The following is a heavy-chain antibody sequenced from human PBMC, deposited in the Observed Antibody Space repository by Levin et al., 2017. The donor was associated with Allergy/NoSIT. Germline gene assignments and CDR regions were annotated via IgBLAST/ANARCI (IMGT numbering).Heavy chain of an antibody. D-gene: IGHD3-16*01. J-gene: IGHJ5*02. CDR2: VYASGST. V-gene: IGHV4-4*07. Sequence: SETLSLTCTVSGGSLSRYYWAWIRQPAGRRLEWIGRVYASGSTNYNPYLKGRVAISVDTPKNQFSLKMYSVTAADTAVYYCAAYTPSPSLGDWLDPWGHGPLVTVSS. CDR1: GGSLSRYY. CDR3: AAYTPSPSLGDWLDP.